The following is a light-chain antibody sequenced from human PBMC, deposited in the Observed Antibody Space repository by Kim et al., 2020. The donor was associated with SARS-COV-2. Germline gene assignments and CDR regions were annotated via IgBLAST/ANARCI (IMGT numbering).Light chain of an antibody. CDR1: SSDVGNYNL. J-gene: IGLJ3*02. CDR2: EVA. CDR3: CSYAGSDTWV. V-gene: IGLV2-23*02. Sequence: GQSIPLSCTGSSSDVGNYNLVSWYQQHPGKGPTLFIYEVAERPSGISIRFAGSKSGNTASLTISGLRPEDEADYFCCSYAGSDTWVFGGGTQLTVL.